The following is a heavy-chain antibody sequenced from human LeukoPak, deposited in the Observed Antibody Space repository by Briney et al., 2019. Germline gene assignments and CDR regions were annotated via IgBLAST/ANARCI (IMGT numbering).Heavy chain of an antibody. Sequence: PGGSLRLSCVVSGFTFSTYGMHWVRQAPGKGLEWVAVIWYDGSNKYYADSVKGRFTISRDNSKNTLYLQMNSLRAEDTAVYYCARFGYCSGDSCPRGTYYYYGMDVWGQGITVTVSS. CDR1: GFTFSTYG. D-gene: IGHD2-15*01. V-gene: IGHV3-33*01. CDR3: ARFGYCSGDSCPRGTYYYYGMDV. CDR2: IWYDGSNK. J-gene: IGHJ6*02.